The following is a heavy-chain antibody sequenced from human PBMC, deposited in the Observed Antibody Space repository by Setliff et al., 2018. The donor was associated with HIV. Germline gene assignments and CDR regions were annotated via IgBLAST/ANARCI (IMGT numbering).Heavy chain of an antibody. V-gene: IGHV1-46*01. CDR3: ARCYYDSSGPTDAFGI. J-gene: IGHJ3*02. D-gene: IGHD3-22*01. Sequence: LTSYYMHWVRQAPGQGLEWMGLINPSGGRTSYAQKFQGRLTMTRDTSRSTVYMELSSLRSEDTAVYYCARCYYDSSGPTDAFGIWGQGTVVTVS. CDR2: INPSGGRT. CDR1: LTSYY.